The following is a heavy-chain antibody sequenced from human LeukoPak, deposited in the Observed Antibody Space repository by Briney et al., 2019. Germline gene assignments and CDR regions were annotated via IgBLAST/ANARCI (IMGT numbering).Heavy chain of an antibody. J-gene: IGHJ6*03. Sequence: GASVKVSCKASGYTFTDYYMHWVRQAPGQGLEWMGWINPNSGGTNYAQKFQGRVTMTRDTSISTAYMELSRLRSDDTAVYYCAIHDYGGNSGPRYYYYYMDVWGKGTTVTVSS. CDR2: INPNSGGT. CDR3: AIHDYGGNSGPRYYYYYMDV. CDR1: GYTFTDYY. V-gene: IGHV1-2*02. D-gene: IGHD4-23*01.